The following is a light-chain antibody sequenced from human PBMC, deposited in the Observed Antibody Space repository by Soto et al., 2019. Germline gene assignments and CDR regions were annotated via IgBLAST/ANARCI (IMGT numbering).Light chain of an antibody. CDR3: QELKSYPLS. J-gene: IGKJ4*01. V-gene: IGKV1-9*01. CDR2: AAS. Sequence: DIQLTQSPSFLSASVGDRVTITCRTSQDISSYLAWYQQKPGKAPQLLISAASTLQSGFPSRLSGSGSGTEFTLTISSLQPEDFATYYCQELKSYPLSFGGGTKVEI. CDR1: QDISSY.